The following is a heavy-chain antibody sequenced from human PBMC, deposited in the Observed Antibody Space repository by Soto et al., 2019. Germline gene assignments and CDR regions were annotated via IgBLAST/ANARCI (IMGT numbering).Heavy chain of an antibody. CDR3: ARAVGYDILTGYFIHYPNDY. Sequence: GASVKVSCKASGFTFTSSAVQWVRQARGQRLEWIGWIVVGSGNTNYAQKFQERVTITRDMSTSTAYMELSSLRSDDTAVYYCARAVGYDILTGYFIHYPNDYWGRGTLVTVSS. CDR1: GFTFTSSA. V-gene: IGHV1-58*01. D-gene: IGHD3-9*01. CDR2: IVVGSGNT. J-gene: IGHJ4*02.